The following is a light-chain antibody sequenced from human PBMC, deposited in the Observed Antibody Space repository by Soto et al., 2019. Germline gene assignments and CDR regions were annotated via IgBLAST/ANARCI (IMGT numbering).Light chain of an antibody. CDR1: QSINNW. Sequence: DIRMTQSPSTLSXXVXXXXTXXXRASQSINNWLAWYQQKPGKAPKLLIYKASSLESGVPSRFSGSGSGTEFTLTISSLQPDDFATYYCQQYNSYFFTFGGGTKVDIK. J-gene: IGKJ4*01. CDR2: KAS. V-gene: IGKV1-5*03. CDR3: QQYNSYFFT.